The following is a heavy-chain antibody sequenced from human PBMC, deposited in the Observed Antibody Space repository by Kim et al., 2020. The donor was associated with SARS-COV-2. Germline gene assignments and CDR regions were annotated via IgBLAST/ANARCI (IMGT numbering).Heavy chain of an antibody. Sequence: ASVKVSCKASGYTFTSYAMHWVRQAPGQRLEWMGWINAGNGNTKYSQKFQGRVTITRDTSASTAYMELSSLRSEDTAVYYCARDRRGEYSSSWYYFDYWGQGTLVTVSS. V-gene: IGHV1-3*01. CDR1: GYTFTSYA. CDR2: INAGNGNT. D-gene: IGHD6-13*01. CDR3: ARDRRGEYSSSWYYFDY. J-gene: IGHJ4*02.